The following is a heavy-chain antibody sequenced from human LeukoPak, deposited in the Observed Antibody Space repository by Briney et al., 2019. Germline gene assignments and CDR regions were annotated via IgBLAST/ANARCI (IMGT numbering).Heavy chain of an antibody. CDR2: VFASGNT. CDR1: GGSISSVSYY. J-gene: IGHJ3*01. V-gene: IGHV4-61*02. D-gene: IGHD1-7*01. CDR3: ARQGDTWNYEYAFDV. Sequence: SQTLSLTCTVSGGSISSVSYYWSWIRQPAGKGLEWIGRVFASGNTNYNPSLKSRVTLSVDTSKNQFSLKLNSVTAADTAVYYCARQGDTWNYEYAFDVWGQGTMVTVSS.